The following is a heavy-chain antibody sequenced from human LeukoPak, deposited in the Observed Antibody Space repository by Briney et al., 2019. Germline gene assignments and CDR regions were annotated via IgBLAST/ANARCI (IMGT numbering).Heavy chain of an antibody. CDR1: GFSVSSKY. CDR2: LYSGGST. Sequence: PGGSLRLSCAASGFSVSSKYMIWVRQAPGMGLEWVSVLYSGGSTYYADSVKGRFTISRDNSKNTLYLQMNSLRAEDTAVYYCAKVGSGSFDYWGQGTLVTVSS. J-gene: IGHJ4*02. V-gene: IGHV3-53*01. CDR3: AKVGSGSFDY. D-gene: IGHD1-26*01.